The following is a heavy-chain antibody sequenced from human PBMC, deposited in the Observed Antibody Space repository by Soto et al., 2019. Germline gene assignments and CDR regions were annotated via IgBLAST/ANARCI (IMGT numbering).Heavy chain of an antibody. CDR1: GGSITSSNW. V-gene: IGHV4-4*02. D-gene: IGHD3-3*01. CDR2: IFHNGRT. CDR3: ARARGAIFGVVIRNWFDP. Sequence: QVQLQESGPGLAKPSGTLSLTCAVSGGSITSSNWWSWVRQSPRKGLEWVGEIFHNGRTNYNPSLKSRVTMSVDRSKNQFSLELRSVTAADTAVYYCARARGAIFGVVIRNWFDPWGQGTLVTVSS. J-gene: IGHJ5*02.